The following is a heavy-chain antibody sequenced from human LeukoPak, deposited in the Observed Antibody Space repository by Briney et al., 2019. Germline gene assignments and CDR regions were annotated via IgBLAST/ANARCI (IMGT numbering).Heavy chain of an antibody. CDR2: ISDSGHTK. V-gene: IGHV3-48*02. J-gene: IGHJ5*02. CDR3: ARKELEGSWFDP. CDR1: GFTLSPCA. D-gene: IGHD3-3*01. Sequence: TGGSLRLSCAASGFTLSPCAMNWVRQAPGKGLEWIAFISDSGHTKYNADSVKGRFTISRDNAKNSVFLQMNSLRDEDTAVYYCARKELEGSWFDPWGQGTLVTVTS.